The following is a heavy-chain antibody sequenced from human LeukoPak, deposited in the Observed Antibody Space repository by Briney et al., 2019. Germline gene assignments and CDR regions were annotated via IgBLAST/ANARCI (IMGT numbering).Heavy chain of an antibody. J-gene: IGHJ4*02. Sequence: SETLSLTCTVSGGSISSSSYYWGWIRQPPGKGLEWIGSIYYSGSTYYNPPLKSRVTISVDTSKNQFSLKLSSVTAADTAVYYCAREVNSSTWRPLDFWGQGTLVTVSS. CDR2: IYYSGST. D-gene: IGHD6-13*01. CDR3: AREVNSSTWRPLDF. CDR1: GGSISSSSYY. V-gene: IGHV4-39*07.